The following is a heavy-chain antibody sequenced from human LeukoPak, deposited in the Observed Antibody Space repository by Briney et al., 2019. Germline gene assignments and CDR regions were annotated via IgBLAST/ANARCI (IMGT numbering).Heavy chain of an antibody. CDR3: ARGPRVGAAGFVYYHYIDV. CDR1: GFILSSSE. D-gene: IGHD1-26*01. J-gene: IGHJ6*03. V-gene: IGHV3-48*03. Sequence: GGSLRLSCVASGFILSSSEMNWVRQAPGKGLEWVSYISDGGKTKYSADSVKGRFTISRDNARNSLYLQMNSLRAEDTAMYYCARGPRVGAAGFVYYHYIDVWGKGTTVIVSS. CDR2: ISDGGKTK.